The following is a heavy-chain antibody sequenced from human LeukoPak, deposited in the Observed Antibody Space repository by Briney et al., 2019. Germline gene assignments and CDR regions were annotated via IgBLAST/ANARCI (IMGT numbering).Heavy chain of an antibody. CDR3: ARGAYEYYYGSGSSSKFDP. J-gene: IGHJ5*02. CDR2: INPNSGGT. V-gene: IGHV1-2*02. CDR1: GYTFTGYY. D-gene: IGHD3-10*01. Sequence: ASVKVSCKASGYTFTGYYMHWVRQAPGQGLEWMGWINPNSGGTNYAQKFQGRVTMTRDTSISSAYMELSRLRSDDTAVYYCARGAYEYYYGSGSSSKFDPWGQGTLVTVSS.